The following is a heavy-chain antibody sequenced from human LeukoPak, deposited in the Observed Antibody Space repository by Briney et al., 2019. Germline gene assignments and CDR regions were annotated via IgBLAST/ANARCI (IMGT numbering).Heavy chain of an antibody. Sequence: KPSETLSLTCAVYGGSFSGYYWSWIRQPPGKGLEWIGEINHSGSTNYNPSLKSRVTISVDTSKNQFSLKLSSVTAADTAVYYCARDRAGYGSEDYWGQGTLVTVSS. D-gene: IGHD3-10*01. V-gene: IGHV4-34*01. J-gene: IGHJ4*02. CDR1: GGSFSGYY. CDR3: ARDRAGYGSEDY. CDR2: INHSGST.